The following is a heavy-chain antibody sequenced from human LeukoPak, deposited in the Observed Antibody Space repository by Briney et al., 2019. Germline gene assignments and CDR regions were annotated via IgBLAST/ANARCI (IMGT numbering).Heavy chain of an antibody. D-gene: IGHD5-12*01. CDR2: INANSGGT. J-gene: IGHJ6*02. CDR3: ARPPVMIVAQRFLSYYGMDV. V-gene: IGHV1-2*02. Sequence: VASVKVSCKASGYTFTGYYMHWVRQAPGQGLEWMGWINANSGGTNSAQKFQGRVTMTRDTSISTVYMELSRLLSDDTAVYYCARPPVMIVAQRFLSYYGMDVWGQGTTVTVSS. CDR1: GYTFTGYY.